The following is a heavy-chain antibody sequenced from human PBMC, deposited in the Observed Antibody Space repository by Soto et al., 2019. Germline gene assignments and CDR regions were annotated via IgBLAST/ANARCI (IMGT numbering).Heavy chain of an antibody. V-gene: IGHV3-23*01. CDR1: GFTFSSYA. Sequence: PGGSLRLSCAASGFTFSSYAMSWVRQAPGKGLEWVSAISGSGGSTYYADSVKGRFTISRDNSKNTLYLQMNSLRAEDTAVYYCAKEPGKVPRSPDAFDIWGQGTMVTVSS. CDR2: ISGSGGST. J-gene: IGHJ3*02. CDR3: AKEPGKVPRSPDAFDI.